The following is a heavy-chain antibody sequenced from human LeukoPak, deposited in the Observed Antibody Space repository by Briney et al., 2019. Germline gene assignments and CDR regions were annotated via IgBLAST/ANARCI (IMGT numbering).Heavy chain of an antibody. Sequence: GGSLRLSCAASGFTVSSNYMSWVRQAPGKGLEWVSVIYSGGSTYYADSVKGRFTISRDNSKNTLYLQMNSLRAEDTAVYYCAGDQGFGNDYGGTYYYYGMDVWGQGTTVTVSS. D-gene: IGHD4-23*01. J-gene: IGHJ6*02. CDR3: AGDQGFGNDYGGTYYYYGMDV. V-gene: IGHV3-53*01. CDR2: IYSGGST. CDR1: GFTVSSNY.